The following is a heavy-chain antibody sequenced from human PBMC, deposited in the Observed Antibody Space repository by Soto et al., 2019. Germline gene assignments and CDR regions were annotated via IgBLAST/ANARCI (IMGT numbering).Heavy chain of an antibody. CDR3: ARGKYSAFDY. CDR2: TGYTSKWYN. D-gene: IGHD5-18*01. CDR1: GDSISTNNVA. Sequence: QVQLQQSGPGLVKPSQTLSLTCAISGDSISTNNVAWNWIRQSPSGGLEWLGRTGYTSKWYNDYXVXVXXRITINPATSKNQFSLQLNSVPLDDTAVYYCARGKYSAFDYWGQGTLVTVSS. J-gene: IGHJ4*02. V-gene: IGHV6-1*01.